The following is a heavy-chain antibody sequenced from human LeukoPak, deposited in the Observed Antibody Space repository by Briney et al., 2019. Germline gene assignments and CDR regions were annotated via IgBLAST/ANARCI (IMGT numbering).Heavy chain of an antibody. V-gene: IGHV3-21*01. CDR2: ISSSSSYI. CDR3: ARENGYDFWSGYYEPDY. Sequence: GSLRLSCAASGFTFSSYSMNWVRQAPGKGLEGVSSISSSSSYIYYADSVKGRFTISRDNAKNSLYLQMNSLRAEDTAVYYCARENGYDFWSGYYEPDYWGQGTLVTVSS. J-gene: IGHJ4*02. CDR1: GFTFSSYS. D-gene: IGHD3-3*01.